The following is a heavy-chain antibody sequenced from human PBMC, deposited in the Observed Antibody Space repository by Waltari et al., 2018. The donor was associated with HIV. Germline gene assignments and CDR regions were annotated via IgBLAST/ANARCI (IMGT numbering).Heavy chain of an antibody. Sequence: EVQLVQSGAEVKKPGESLKISCKGSGYNFTTYWIGWVRQMHGKGLEWMGIIYPVDSDTRYSPSFRGQVTISVDKSISTAYLQWNSLQASDTAMYYCARLGYCGSASCPSGYYYSYGMGVWGQGTTVTVS. J-gene: IGHJ6*02. D-gene: IGHD2-2*01. V-gene: IGHV5-51*01. CDR2: IYPVDSDT. CDR3: ARLGYCGSASCPSGYYYSYGMGV. CDR1: GYNFTTYW.